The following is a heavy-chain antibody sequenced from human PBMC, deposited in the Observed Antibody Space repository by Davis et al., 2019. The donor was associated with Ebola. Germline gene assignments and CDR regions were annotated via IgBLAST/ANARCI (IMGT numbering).Heavy chain of an antibody. V-gene: IGHV4-39*07. Sequence: SETLSLTCTVSGGSISSSTYYWGWIRQPPGKGLEWIGSIYYSGSTYYNPSLKSRVTISVDTSKNQFSLRLTSVTAADTAMYYCARDYYDSNGYLYYFDSWGQGTLVTVSS. D-gene: IGHD3-22*01. CDR2: IYYSGST. J-gene: IGHJ4*02. CDR1: GGSISSSTYY. CDR3: ARDYYDSNGYLYYFDS.